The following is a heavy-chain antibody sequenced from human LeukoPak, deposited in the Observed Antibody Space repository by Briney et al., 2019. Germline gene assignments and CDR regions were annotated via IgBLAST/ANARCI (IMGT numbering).Heavy chain of an antibody. V-gene: IGHV3-7*01. D-gene: IGHD6-19*01. CDR3: ASGGGWVFFN. CDR1: GFPFTSHW. J-gene: IGHJ4*02. CDR2: INSDGSEK. Sequence: GGSLRLSCAASGFPFTSHWLSWFRQSPGRGLEWVAHINSDGSEKSYVDSVKGRFTISRDNARNSQFLQMNSLRAEDTAVYYCASGGGWVFFNWGQGTLVTVSS.